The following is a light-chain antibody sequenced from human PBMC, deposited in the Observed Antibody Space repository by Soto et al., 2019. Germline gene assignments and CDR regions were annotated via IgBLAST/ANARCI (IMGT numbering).Light chain of an antibody. CDR2: GAF. CDR3: QQYDSSPPYT. J-gene: IGKJ2*01. Sequence: EIVLTQSPGTLSLSPGERATLSCRASHSVSSSYLAWYQQKPGQAPRLLIYGAFSRATGIPDRFSGSGSGTDFTLTISRLEPEDIAVYYCQQYDSSPPYTFGQGTKLEIK. CDR1: HSVSSSY. V-gene: IGKV3-20*01.